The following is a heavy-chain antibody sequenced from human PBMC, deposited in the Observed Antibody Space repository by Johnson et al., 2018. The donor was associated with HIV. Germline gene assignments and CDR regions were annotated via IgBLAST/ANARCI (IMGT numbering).Heavy chain of an antibody. CDR2: ISYDGGSK. J-gene: IGHJ3*02. D-gene: IGHD5-18*01. CDR1: GFTFSSYG. CDR3: ARLPSGYSRDDLDI. V-gene: IGHV3-30*03. Sequence: QVQLVESGGGVVQPGRSLRLSCAASGFTFSSYGMHWVRQAPGKGLEWVAVISYDGGSKYYADSVKGRFTNSRDNSNNTLYVEMNSLRAEDTAIYYCARLPSGYSRDDLDIWGQGTMVTVSS.